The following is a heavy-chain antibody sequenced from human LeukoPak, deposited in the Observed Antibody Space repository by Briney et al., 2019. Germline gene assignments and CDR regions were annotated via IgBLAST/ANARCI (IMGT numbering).Heavy chain of an antibody. D-gene: IGHD2-2*02. CDR2: IKQDGSEK. J-gene: IGHJ4*02. V-gene: IGHV3-7*03. CDR3: ARFGVVPAAILGY. Sequence: GGSLRLSCAASGFTFSSYWMSWVRQAPGKGLEWVANIKQDGSEKYYVDSVKGRFTISRDNAKNSLYLQMNSLRAEDTAVYYCARFGVVPAAILGYWGQGTLVTVSS. CDR1: GFTFSSYW.